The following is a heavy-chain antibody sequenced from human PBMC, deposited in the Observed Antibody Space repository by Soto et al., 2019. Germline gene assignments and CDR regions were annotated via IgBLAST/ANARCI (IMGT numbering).Heavy chain of an antibody. CDR1: GFTFSSYG. J-gene: IGHJ6*02. CDR2: ISYDGSNK. CDR3: AKAGMEDIVLVPAAAVYYYYYYGMDG. V-gene: IGHV3-30*18. Sequence: LRLSCAASGFTFSSYGMHWVRQAPGKGLEWVAVISYDGSNKYYADSVKGRFTISRDSSKNTLYLQMNSLRAEDTAVYYCAKAGMEDIVLVPAAAVYYYYYYGMDGWGQRTTVTGSS. D-gene: IGHD2-2*01.